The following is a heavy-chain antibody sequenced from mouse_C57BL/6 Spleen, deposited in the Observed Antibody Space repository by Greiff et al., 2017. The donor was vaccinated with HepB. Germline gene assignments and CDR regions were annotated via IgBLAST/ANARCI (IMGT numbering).Heavy chain of an antibody. V-gene: IGHV1-82*01. D-gene: IGHD2-3*01. J-gene: IGHJ3*01. Sequence: VQLVESGPELVKPGASVKISCKASGYAFSSSWMNWVKQRPGKGLEWIGRIYPGDGDTNYNGKFKGKATLTADKSSSTAYMQLSSLTSEDSAVYFCARGHDGPYGGFAYWGQGTLVTVSA. CDR3: ARGHDGPYGGFAY. CDR1: GYAFSSSW. CDR2: IYPGDGDT.